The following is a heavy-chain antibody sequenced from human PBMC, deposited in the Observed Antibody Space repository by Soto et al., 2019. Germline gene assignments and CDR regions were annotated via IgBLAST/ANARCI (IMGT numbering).Heavy chain of an antibody. CDR3: ARGHSTDCSNGVCSFFYNHEMDV. Sequence: ASVKVSCKASGYSFTDYHIHWVRQAPGQGLEWLGRINPKSGGTSTAQKFEGWVTMTRDRSISTVYMELTRLRSDGTAVYFCARGHSTDCSNGVCSFFYNHEMDVWGQGTTLTVSS. V-gene: IGHV1-2*04. D-gene: IGHD2-8*01. J-gene: IGHJ6*02. CDR1: GYSFTDYH. CDR2: INPKSGGT.